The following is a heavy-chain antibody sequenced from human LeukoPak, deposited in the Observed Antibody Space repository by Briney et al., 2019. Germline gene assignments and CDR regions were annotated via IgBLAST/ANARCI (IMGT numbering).Heavy chain of an antibody. CDR3: AAHSSSWPYWYFDL. V-gene: IGHV3-23*01. D-gene: IGHD6-13*01. CDR2: ISGSGGST. J-gene: IGHJ2*01. CDR1: GFTFSGYA. Sequence: PGGSLRLSCAASGFTFSGYAMSWVRQAPGKGLEWVSAISGSGGSTYYADSVKGRFTISRDNSKNTLYLQMNSLRAEDTAVYYCAAHSSSWPYWYFDLWGRGTLVTVSS.